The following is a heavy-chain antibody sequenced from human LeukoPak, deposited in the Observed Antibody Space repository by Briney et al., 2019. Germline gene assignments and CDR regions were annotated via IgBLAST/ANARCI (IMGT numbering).Heavy chain of an antibody. CDR3: ARDSETSNFWTGYAH. J-gene: IGHJ4*02. Sequence: GGSLRLSCAASGFTFSSYWMNWVRQAPGKGLEGVANIKQDGSEKYYVDSVKGRFTISRDNAKNSLYLQMNSLRAEDTAVYYCARDSETSNFWTGYAHWGQGTLVTVSS. CDR2: IKQDGSEK. CDR1: GFTFSSYW. D-gene: IGHD3/OR15-3a*01. V-gene: IGHV3-7*01.